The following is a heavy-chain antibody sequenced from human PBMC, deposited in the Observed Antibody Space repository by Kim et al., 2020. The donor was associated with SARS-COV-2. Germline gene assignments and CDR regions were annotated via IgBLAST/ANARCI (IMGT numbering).Heavy chain of an antibody. CDR1: GGSISSSSYY. D-gene: IGHD3-10*01. CDR2: NYYRGST. CDR3: VFYGSGSYYKGGY. J-gene: IGHJ4*02. Sequence: SETLSLTCTVSGGSISSSSYYWGWIRQPPGKGLEWIGSNYYRGSTYYNPSLKSRVTISVDTSKNQFSLKLNSVTAADTAVYYCVFYGSGSYYKGGYWGQGTLVTVSS. V-gene: IGHV4-39*07.